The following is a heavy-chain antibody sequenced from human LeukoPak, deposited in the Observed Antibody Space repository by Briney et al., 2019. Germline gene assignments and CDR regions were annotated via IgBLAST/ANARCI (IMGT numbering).Heavy chain of an antibody. CDR3: ARGSQRITVFGVVTDY. J-gene: IGHJ4*02. CDR2: AYYTGST. Sequence: SETLSLTCTVSGGSISSYYWSWIRQPPGKGLEWIGYAYYTGSTNYNPSLKSRVTISVDTSKNHFSLELSSVTAADTAVYYCARGSQRITVFGVVTDYWGQGTLVTVSS. CDR1: GGSISSYY. V-gene: IGHV4-59*01. D-gene: IGHD3-3*01.